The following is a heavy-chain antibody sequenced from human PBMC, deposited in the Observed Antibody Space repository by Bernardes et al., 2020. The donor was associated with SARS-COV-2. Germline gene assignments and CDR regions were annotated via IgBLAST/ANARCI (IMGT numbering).Heavy chain of an antibody. CDR3: ARAGRSPFDQ. V-gene: IGHV5-51*01. J-gene: IGHJ4*02. CDR2: IFPRDSET. Sequence: ESLKISCKASLYTFNNLWIGWVRQPPGKGLEWMGIIFPRDSETRYSPSFQGHVNISVDKSITTAYVQWTSLKASDSAMYYCARAGRSPFDQWGQGTLVTVSS. CDR1: LYTFNNLW.